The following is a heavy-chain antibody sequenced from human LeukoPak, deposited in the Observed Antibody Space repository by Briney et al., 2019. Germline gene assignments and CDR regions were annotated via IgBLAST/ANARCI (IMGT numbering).Heavy chain of an antibody. V-gene: IGHV3-23*01. J-gene: IGHJ6*04. CDR2: ISGSGGST. Sequence: GGSLRLSCAASGLTFSSYAMRWVRQAPGRGLEWVSAISGSGGSTYYADTVKGRFTMSRDNSKTTLYLQMNSLRAEDTAVYYCAELSITMIGGVWGKGTTVTISS. D-gene: IGHD3-10*02. CDR1: GLTFSSYA. CDR3: AELSITMIGGV.